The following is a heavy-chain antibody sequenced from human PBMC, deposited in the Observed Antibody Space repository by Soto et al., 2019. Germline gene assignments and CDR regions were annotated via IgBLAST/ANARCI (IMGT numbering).Heavy chain of an antibody. Sequence: ASVKVSCKASGGTFSSYAISWVRQAPGQGLEWMGRIIPILGIANYAQKFQGRVTITADKSTSTAYIELSSLRSEDTAVYYCARDSDYGGNYYYYGMDVWGQGTTVTVSS. V-gene: IGHV1-69*04. J-gene: IGHJ6*02. CDR2: IIPILGIA. CDR1: GGTFSSYA. CDR3: ARDSDYGGNYYYYGMDV. D-gene: IGHD4-17*01.